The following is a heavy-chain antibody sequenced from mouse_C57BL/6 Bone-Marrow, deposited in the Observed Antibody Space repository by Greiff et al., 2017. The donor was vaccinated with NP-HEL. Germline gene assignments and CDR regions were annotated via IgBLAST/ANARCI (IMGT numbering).Heavy chain of an antibody. D-gene: IGHD3-1*01. V-gene: IGHV5-6*02. CDR1: GFTFSSYG. Sequence: EVKLVESGGDLVKPGGSLKLSCAASGFTFSSYGMSWVRQTPDKRLAWVATISSGGSYTYYPDSVKGRFTISRDNAKNTLYLQMSSLKYEDTAMYYCARRGLLIWFAYWGQGTLVTVSA. CDR3: ARRGLLIWFAY. J-gene: IGHJ3*01. CDR2: ISSGGSYT.